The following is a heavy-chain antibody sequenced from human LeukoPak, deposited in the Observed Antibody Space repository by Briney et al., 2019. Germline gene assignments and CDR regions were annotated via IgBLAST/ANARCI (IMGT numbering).Heavy chain of an antibody. Sequence: ASVKVSCKASGYTFTSYYMHWVRQAPGQGLEWMGGIIPIFGTANYAQKFQGRVTITADESTSTAYMELSSLRSEDTAVYYCARDRPPNDAFDIWGQGTMVTVSS. CDR2: IIPIFGTA. V-gene: IGHV1-69*13. J-gene: IGHJ3*02. CDR1: GYTFTSYY. CDR3: ARDRPPNDAFDI.